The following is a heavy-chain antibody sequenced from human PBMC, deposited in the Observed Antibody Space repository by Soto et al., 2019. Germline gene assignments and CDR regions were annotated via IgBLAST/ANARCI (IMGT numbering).Heavy chain of an antibody. CDR1: GGSISSSSYY. V-gene: IGHV4-39*01. Sequence: QLQLQESGPGLVKPSETLSLTCTVSGGSISSSSYYWGWIRQPPGKGLEWIGSIYYSGSTYYNPSLKSRVTISVDTSKNQFSLKLSSVTAADTAVYYCARGTTVTTEESAFDIWGQGTMVTVSS. D-gene: IGHD4-17*01. CDR3: ARGTTVTTEESAFDI. CDR2: IYYSGST. J-gene: IGHJ3*02.